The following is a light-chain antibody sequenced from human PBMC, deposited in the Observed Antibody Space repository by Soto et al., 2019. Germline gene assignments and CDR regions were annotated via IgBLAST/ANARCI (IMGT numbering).Light chain of an antibody. CDR2: GNS. Sequence: QSVLTQPPSVSGAPGQRVTISCTGSSSNIGAGYDVHWYQQLPGTAPKLLIYGNSDRPSGVPDRFSGSKSGTSASLAITGLQAEDETDYYCFSYTSSGTYVFGTGTKLTVL. J-gene: IGLJ1*01. CDR1: SSNIGAGYD. CDR3: FSYTSSGTYV. V-gene: IGLV1-40*01.